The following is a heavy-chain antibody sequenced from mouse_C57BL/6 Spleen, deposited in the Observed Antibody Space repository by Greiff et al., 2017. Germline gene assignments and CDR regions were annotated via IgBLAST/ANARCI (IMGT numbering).Heavy chain of an antibody. CDR2: ISSGSSTI. CDR3: TRGEIYSNYAMDY. CDR1: GFTFSDYG. V-gene: IGHV5-17*01. J-gene: IGHJ4*01. D-gene: IGHD2-5*01. Sequence: EVQRVESGGGLVKPGGSLKLSCAASGFTFSDYGMHWVRQAPEKGLEWVAYISSGSSTIYYAYTVKGRFTISRDNAKNTLFLQMTSLRSEDTAMYYCTRGEIYSNYAMDYWGQGTSVTVSS.